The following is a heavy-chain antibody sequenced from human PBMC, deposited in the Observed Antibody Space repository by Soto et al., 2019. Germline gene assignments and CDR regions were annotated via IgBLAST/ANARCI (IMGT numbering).Heavy chain of an antibody. J-gene: IGHJ5*02. D-gene: IGHD3-3*02. CDR3: ARARVLGGNWCDP. CDR2: MNPSSGNT. Sequence: QVQLVQSGAEVKKPGASVKVSCKASGYSFTSYDINWVRQAPGQGLEWMGWMNPSSGNTGYAQKFQGRVTMTRNTSITTAYMALSSLKSEDTAVYYCARARVLGGNWCDPWGQGTLVIVSS. V-gene: IGHV1-8*01. CDR1: GYSFTSYD.